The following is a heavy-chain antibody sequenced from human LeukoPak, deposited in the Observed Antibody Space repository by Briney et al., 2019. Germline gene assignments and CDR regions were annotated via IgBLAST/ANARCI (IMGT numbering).Heavy chain of an antibody. V-gene: IGHV4-38-2*02. CDR2: SYQSGST. D-gene: IGHD7-27*01. CDR3: ARLAWGRLDY. J-gene: IGHJ4*02. Sequence: SETLSLTCSVSGYSISSGYYWGWIRQPPGKGLEWIGSSYQSGSTYYNPSLKSRVTISVDTSKNQFSLKLSSVTAADTAVYYCARLAWGRLDYWGQGTLVTVSS. CDR1: GYSISSGYY.